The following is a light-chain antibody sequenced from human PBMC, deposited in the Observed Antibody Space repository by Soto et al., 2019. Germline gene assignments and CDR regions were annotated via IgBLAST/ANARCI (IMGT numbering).Light chain of an antibody. Sequence: IVLIVSRDSLSLSPGERATVSGRASRSLRSDYLAWYQQKPGQAPRLLIYGASRRATGIPDRFSGGGSGTDFTLAISRLQAEDFATYYCQQTRSYPLTFGGGTKVDIK. CDR2: GAS. V-gene: IGKV3-20*01. CDR3: QQTRSYPLT. CDR1: RSLRSDY. J-gene: IGKJ4*01.